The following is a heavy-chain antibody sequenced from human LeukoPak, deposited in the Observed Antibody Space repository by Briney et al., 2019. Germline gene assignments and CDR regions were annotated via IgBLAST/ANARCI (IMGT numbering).Heavy chain of an antibody. J-gene: IGHJ6*03. CDR2: ISATGGST. V-gene: IGHV3-23*01. D-gene: IGHD2-15*01. CDR1: GFAFSTYA. Sequence: GGSLRLSCAASGFAFSTYAMSWVRQAPGKGLEWVSGISATGGSTYYADSVKGRFTISRDNSKNTLILQMSSLRVEDTALYYCAKRHCRGGSCYSDSYYLDVWGKGTTVTVFS. CDR3: AKRHCRGGSCYSDSYYLDV.